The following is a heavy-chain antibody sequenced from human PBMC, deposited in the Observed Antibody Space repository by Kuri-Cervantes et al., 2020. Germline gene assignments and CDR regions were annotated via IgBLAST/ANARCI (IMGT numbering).Heavy chain of an antibody. J-gene: IGHJ4*02. D-gene: IGHD4-17*01. Sequence: GGSLRLSCAASGFTFSSYGMHWVRQAPGKGLEWVAVISYDGSNKYYADSVKGRFTISRDNSKNTLYLQMNRLRAEDTAVYYCAKATNYGDQHFDYWGQGTLVTVSS. CDR3: AKATNYGDQHFDY. V-gene: IGHV3-30*18. CDR2: ISYDGSNK. CDR1: GFTFSSYG.